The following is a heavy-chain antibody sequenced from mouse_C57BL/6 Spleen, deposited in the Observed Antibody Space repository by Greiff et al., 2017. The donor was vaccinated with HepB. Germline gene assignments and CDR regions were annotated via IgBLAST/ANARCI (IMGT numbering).Heavy chain of an antibody. J-gene: IGHJ4*01. Sequence: QVQLKESGPELVKPGASVKLSCKASGYTFTSYDINWVKQRPGQGLEWIGWIYPRDGSTKYNEKFKGKATLTVDTSSSTAYMELHSLTSEDSAVYFCANYGSSYDYYAMDYWGQGTSVTVSS. CDR2: IYPRDGST. V-gene: IGHV1-85*01. CDR3: ANYGSSYDYYAMDY. CDR1: GYTFTSYD. D-gene: IGHD1-1*01.